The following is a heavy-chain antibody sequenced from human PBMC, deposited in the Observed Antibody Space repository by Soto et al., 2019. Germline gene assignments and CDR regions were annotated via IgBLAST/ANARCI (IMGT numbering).Heavy chain of an antibody. CDR2: INPSFGST. J-gene: IGHJ3*02. V-gene: IGHV1-46*01. D-gene: IGHD3-22*01. CDR3: AREEYYYDSSGCYPLDACDI. Sequence: ASVYLSCKASGYTFTSYYMHWVRQAPGQGLEWMGIINPSFGSTSYAQKFQGRVTMTRDTSTSTVYMELSSLRSEDTAVYYCAREEYYYDSSGCYPLDACDIWGKGKMLSGSS. CDR1: GYTFTSYY.